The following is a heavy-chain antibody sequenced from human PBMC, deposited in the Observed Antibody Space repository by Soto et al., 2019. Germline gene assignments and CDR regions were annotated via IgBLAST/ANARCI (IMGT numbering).Heavy chain of an antibody. V-gene: IGHV4-30-2*01. J-gene: IGHJ5*02. D-gene: IGHD6-13*01. CDR3: ARTLAAAGTGWFDP. CDR2: IYHSGST. CDR1: GGSISSGGYS. Sequence: QLQLQESGSGLVKPSQTLSLTCAVSGGSISSGGYSWSWIRQPPGKGLEWIGYIYHSGSTYYNPSLKSRVTISVDSSKNQFSLKLSSVTAADTAVYYCARTLAAAGTGWFDPWGQGTLVTVSS.